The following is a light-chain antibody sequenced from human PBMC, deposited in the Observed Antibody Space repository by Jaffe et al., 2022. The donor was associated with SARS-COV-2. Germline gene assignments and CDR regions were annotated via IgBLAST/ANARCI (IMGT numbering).Light chain of an antibody. CDR3: QQYGSSTSYT. V-gene: IGKV3-20*01. J-gene: IGKJ2*01. CDR1: QSVNSNY. Sequence: EIVLTQSPGTLSLSPGERATLSCRASQSVNSNYLAWYQQKPGQAPRLLIYGASSRATGIPDRFSGSGSGTDFTLTISRLEPEDFAVYYCQQYGSSTSYTFGQGTKLEIK. CDR2: GAS.